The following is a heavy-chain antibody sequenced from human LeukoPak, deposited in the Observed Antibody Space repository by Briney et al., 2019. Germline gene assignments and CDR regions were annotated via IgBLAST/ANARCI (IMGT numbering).Heavy chain of an antibody. Sequence: GGSLRLSCAASGFTFSSYGMHLVRQAPGKGLEWVAFIRYDGSNKYYADSVKGRFTISRDNSKNTLYLQMNSLRAEDTAVYYCANAYYDSSGYPTGFDYWGQGTLVTVSS. V-gene: IGHV3-30*02. CDR3: ANAYYDSSGYPTGFDY. CDR1: GFTFSSYG. CDR2: IRYDGSNK. D-gene: IGHD3-22*01. J-gene: IGHJ4*02.